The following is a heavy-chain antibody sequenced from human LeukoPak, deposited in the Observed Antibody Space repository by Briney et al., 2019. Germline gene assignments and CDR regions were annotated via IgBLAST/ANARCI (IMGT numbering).Heavy chain of an antibody. D-gene: IGHD3-3*01. J-gene: IGHJ5*02. V-gene: IGHV4-34*01. CDR2: INHSGST. CDR3: ARGSRYDFWSGYDETNWFDP. Sequence: SETLSLTCAVYGGSFSGYYWSWIRQPPGKGLEWIGEINHSGSTNYNPSLKSRVTISVYTSKNQFSLKLSSVTAADTAVYYCARGSRYDFWSGYDETNWFDPWGQGTLVTVSS. CDR1: GGSFSGYY.